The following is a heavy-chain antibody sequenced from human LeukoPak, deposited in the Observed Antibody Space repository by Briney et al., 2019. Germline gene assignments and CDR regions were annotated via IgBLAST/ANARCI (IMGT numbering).Heavy chain of an antibody. D-gene: IGHD6-13*01. Sequence: GGSLRLSCAASGFTFSSYGMHWVRQAPGKGLEWVAVIWYDGSNKFYADSVKGRFTISRDNSKNTLYLQMSSLRAEDTAVYYCAREYSAGWFDPWGQGTLVTVSS. CDR2: IWYDGSNK. CDR1: GFTFSSYG. CDR3: AREYSAGWFDP. V-gene: IGHV3-33*01. J-gene: IGHJ5*02.